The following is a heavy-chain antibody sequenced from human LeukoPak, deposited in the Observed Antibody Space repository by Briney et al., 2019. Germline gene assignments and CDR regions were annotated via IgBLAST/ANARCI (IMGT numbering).Heavy chain of an antibody. V-gene: IGHV3-30-3*01. D-gene: IGHD1-26*01. CDR1: GFTFSSYP. CDR2: ISSDGTIK. Sequence: GGSLRLSCAASGFTFSSYPMHWVRQAPGRGLEWVAVISSDGTIKYYADSVKGRFTISRDNSKNTLYLQTNSLRVEDTAVYYCVREVVGAIYFDYWGQGALVTASS. J-gene: IGHJ4*02. CDR3: VREVVGAIYFDY.